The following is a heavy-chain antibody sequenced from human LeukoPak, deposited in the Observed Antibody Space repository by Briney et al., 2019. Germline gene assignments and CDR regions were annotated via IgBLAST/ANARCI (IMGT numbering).Heavy chain of an antibody. CDR2: IWYDEITK. V-gene: IGHV3-33*01. CDR3: ARGGYWNVMVY. CDR1: GFTFRSYG. J-gene: IGHJ4*02. D-gene: IGHD1-1*01. Sequence: PGGSLRLSCVASGFTFRSYGIHWVRQAPGKGLEWLAFIWYDEITKNYADSVKGRFTISRDNSKNTLYVQMNSLRAEDTAVYYCARGGYWNVMVYWGQGTLVTVSS.